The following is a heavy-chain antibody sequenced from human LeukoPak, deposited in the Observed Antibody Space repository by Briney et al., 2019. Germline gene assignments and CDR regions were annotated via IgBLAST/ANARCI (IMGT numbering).Heavy chain of an antibody. V-gene: IGHV1-69*13. D-gene: IGHD3-3*01. Sequence: GASVKVSCKASGGTFSSYAISWVRQAPGQGLEWMGGITPIFGTANYAQKFQGRVTITADESTSTAYMELSSLRSEDTAVYYCARDRKSYDFWSGYYGYYYGMDVWGQGTTVTVSS. J-gene: IGHJ6*02. CDR2: ITPIFGTA. CDR3: ARDRKSYDFWSGYYGYYYGMDV. CDR1: GGTFSSYA.